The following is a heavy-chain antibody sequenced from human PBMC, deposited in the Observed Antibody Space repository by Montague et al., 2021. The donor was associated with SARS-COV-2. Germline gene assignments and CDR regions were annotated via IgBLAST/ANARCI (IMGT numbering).Heavy chain of an antibody. D-gene: IGHD1-1*01. CDR2: IKSKTDGGTT. Sequence: SLRLSCAASGFTFSNAWMSWVRQAPGKGLEWVGRIKSKTDGGTTDYAAPVKGRFTIARDDSKNTLYLQMNSLKTEDTAVYYCTIDLPKELEPRFYYYYMDVWGKGTTVTVSS. V-gene: IGHV3-15*01. CDR1: GFTFSNAW. J-gene: IGHJ6*03. CDR3: TIDLPKELEPRFYYYYMDV.